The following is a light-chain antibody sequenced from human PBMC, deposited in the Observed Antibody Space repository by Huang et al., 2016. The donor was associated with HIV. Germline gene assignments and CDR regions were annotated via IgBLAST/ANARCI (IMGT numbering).Light chain of an antibody. CDR1: QSISNY. J-gene: IGKJ4*01. CDR2: DAS. Sequence: EIVLTQSPATLSLSPGVRATLSCRASQSISNYLAWYQQKPGQAPRLLSYDASNRATGIPARFSGSGYGTDFTRTISSIESEDFAVYYGQQRSRTFGGGTKVEIK. CDR3: QQRSRT. V-gene: IGKV3-11*01.